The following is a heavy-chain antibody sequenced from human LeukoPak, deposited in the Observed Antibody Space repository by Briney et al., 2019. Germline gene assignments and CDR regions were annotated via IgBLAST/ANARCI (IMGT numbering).Heavy chain of an antibody. CDR2: INHSGST. V-gene: IGHV4-34*01. D-gene: IGHD4-17*01. J-gene: IGHJ4*02. Sequence: SETLSLTCAVYGGSFTGYYWSWIRQPPGKGLEWIGEINHSGSTNYNPSLKSRVTISVDTSKNQFSLKLSSVTAADTAVYYCARARGDYGDYYFDYSGQGTLVTVSS. CDR1: GGSFTGYY. CDR3: ARARGDYGDYYFDY.